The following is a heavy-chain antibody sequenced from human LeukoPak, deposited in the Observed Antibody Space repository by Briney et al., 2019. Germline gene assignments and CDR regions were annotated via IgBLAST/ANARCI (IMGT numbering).Heavy chain of an antibody. CDR1: GGSISTYY. D-gene: IGHD3-16*01. Sequence: SETLSLTCTVSGGSISTYYGNWIRQAPGKGLEWIGYIYYSGSTNYNPSLKSRVTMSVDTSRNQFSLKLSSVTAADTAVYYCASSVGEKTYYFDYWGQGTLVTVSS. CDR2: IYYSGST. J-gene: IGHJ4*02. CDR3: ASSVGEKTYYFDY. V-gene: IGHV4-59*01.